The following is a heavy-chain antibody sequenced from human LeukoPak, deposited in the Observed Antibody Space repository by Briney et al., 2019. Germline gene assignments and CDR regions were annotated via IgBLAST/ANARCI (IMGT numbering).Heavy chain of an antibody. D-gene: IGHD2-2*02. CDR2: ISAYNGNT. V-gene: IGHV1-18*01. Sequence: ASVKVSCKASGYTFTSYGISRVRQAPGQGLEWMGWISAYNGNTNYAQKLQGRVTMTTDTSTSTAYMELRSLRSDDTAVYYCARDRGCSSTSCYMTGGWFDPWGQGTLVTVSS. CDR3: ARDRGCSSTSCYMTGGWFDP. J-gene: IGHJ5*02. CDR1: GYTFTSYG.